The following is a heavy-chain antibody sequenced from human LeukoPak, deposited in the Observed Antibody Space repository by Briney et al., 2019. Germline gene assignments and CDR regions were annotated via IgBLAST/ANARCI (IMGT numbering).Heavy chain of an antibody. CDR3: ARPHDYGDEAPGY. CDR1: GGSISSYY. V-gene: IGHV4-39*07. D-gene: IGHD4-17*01. CDR2: IYYSGST. J-gene: IGHJ4*02. Sequence: PSETLSLTCTVSGGSISSYYWGWIRQPPGKGLEWIGSIYYSGSTYYNPSLKSRVTISVDTSKNQFSLKLSSVTAADTAVYYCARPHDYGDEAPGYWGQGTLVTVSS.